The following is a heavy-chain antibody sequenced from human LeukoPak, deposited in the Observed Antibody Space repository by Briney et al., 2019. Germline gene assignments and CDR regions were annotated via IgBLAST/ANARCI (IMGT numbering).Heavy chain of an antibody. J-gene: IGHJ3*02. V-gene: IGHV4-59*01. D-gene: IGHD5-24*01. CDR1: GGSISRYY. Sequence: SQTLSLTCTVSGGSISRYYWSWIRQPPGKGLEWIGYIYYSGSTKYNPSLKSRVTISVDTSKNQFSLKLSSVTAADTAVYYCARDSQITDAFDIWGQGTIVTVSS. CDR3: ARDSQITDAFDI. CDR2: IYYSGST.